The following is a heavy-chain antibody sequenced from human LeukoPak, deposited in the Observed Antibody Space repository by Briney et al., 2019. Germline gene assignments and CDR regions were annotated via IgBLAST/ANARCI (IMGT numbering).Heavy chain of an antibody. D-gene: IGHD7-27*01. CDR2: IKQDGSEK. J-gene: IGHJ4*02. CDR3: AREELGMVYFDY. V-gene: IGHV3-7*01. Sequence: PGGSLRLSCAASGFTFSTYWMSWVRQAPGKGLEWVANIKQDGSEKSYVDSVKGRFTISRDNSKNTLFLQMNSLSAEDTAVYYCAREELGMVYFDYWGLGTLVTVSS. CDR1: GFTFSTYW.